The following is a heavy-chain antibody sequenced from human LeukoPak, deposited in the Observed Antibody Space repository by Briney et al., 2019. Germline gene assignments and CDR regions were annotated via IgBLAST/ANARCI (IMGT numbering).Heavy chain of an antibody. D-gene: IGHD5-18*01. CDR3: ARAATHSDYGDC. CDR2: IWYDGTDK. CDR1: GFTFRNFG. Sequence: GRSLRLSCAASGFTFRNFGMQWLRQAPGKGLECVAVIWYDGTDKYYADSVKGRFTISRDNSQNTLFLQMNSLRIDDTAVYYCARAATHSDYGDCRGQGTLVTVSS. V-gene: IGHV3-33*01. J-gene: IGHJ4*02.